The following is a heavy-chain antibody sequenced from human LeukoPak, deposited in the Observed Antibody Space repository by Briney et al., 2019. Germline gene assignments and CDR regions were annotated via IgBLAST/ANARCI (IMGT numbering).Heavy chain of an antibody. J-gene: IGHJ6*02. CDR3: ARHKYSSEGMDV. V-gene: IGHV3-7*01. Sequence: GGSLRLSCAASGFTFSSYRMSWVRQAPGKGLEWVANIKQDGSEKYYVDSVKGRFTISRDNAKNSLYLQMNSLRAEDTAVYYCARHKYSSEGMDVWGQGTTVTVSS. CDR1: GFTFSSYR. CDR2: IKQDGSEK. D-gene: IGHD6-19*01.